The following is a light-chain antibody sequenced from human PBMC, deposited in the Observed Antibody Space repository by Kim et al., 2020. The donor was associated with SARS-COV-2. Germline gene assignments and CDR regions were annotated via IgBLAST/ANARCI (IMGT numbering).Light chain of an antibody. CDR2: AAS. CDR1: QSISSY. Sequence: DIQMTQSPSSLSASVGDRVTITCRASQSISSYLNWYQQKPGKAPKLLIYAASRLQSGVPSRFSGSGSGTDFTLTISSLQPEDFATYYYQQRYGNPPRTFGGGTKVDIK. CDR3: QQRYGNPPRT. J-gene: IGKJ4*01. V-gene: IGKV1-39*01.